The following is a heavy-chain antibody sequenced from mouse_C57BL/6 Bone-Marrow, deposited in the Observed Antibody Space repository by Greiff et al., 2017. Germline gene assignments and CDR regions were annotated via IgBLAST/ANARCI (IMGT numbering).Heavy chain of an antibody. V-gene: IGHV1-83*01. CDR2: IYPRSGNT. D-gene: IGHD1-1*01. CDR3: ARWGYYYGHYFDY. J-gene: IGHJ2*01. CDR1: GYTFTDYN. Sequence: VKLVESGPELVKPGASVKIPCKASGYTFTDYNMDWVKQRTGQGLEWIGEIYPRSGNTYYNEKFKGKATLTADKSSSTAYMELRSLTSEDSAVYFCARWGYYYGHYFDYWGQGTTLTVSS.